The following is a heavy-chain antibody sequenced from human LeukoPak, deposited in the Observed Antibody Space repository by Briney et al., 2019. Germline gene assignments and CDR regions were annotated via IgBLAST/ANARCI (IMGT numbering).Heavy chain of an antibody. Sequence: GGSLRLSCEGSGFSFSSYWMTWVRQSPGKGPEWVANIKQDESERYTADSVKGRFTISRDNAKNSVYLQMNSLKGEDTALYYCARLSAYYYGSYFYYYMDVWGKGTTVTVSS. CDR2: IKQDESER. J-gene: IGHJ6*03. D-gene: IGHD3-10*01. CDR1: GFSFSSYW. CDR3: ARLSAYYYGSYFYYYMDV. V-gene: IGHV3-7*01.